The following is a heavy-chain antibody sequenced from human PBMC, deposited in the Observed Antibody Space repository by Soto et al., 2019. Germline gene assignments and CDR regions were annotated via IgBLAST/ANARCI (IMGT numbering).Heavy chain of an antibody. V-gene: IGHV3-74*01. CDR3: ARGLDGGRYGFGK. D-gene: IGHD3-10*01. Sequence: EVQVVESGGGLVQPGGSLRLSCAASGFTFSSYWMHWVRQAPEKGLVWVSRINPVGSSTYYADSVKGRFTISRYNAENMVYLQMNSLRAEDTAVYYCARGLDGGRYGFGKWGQGALLTVSS. J-gene: IGHJ4*02. CDR2: INPVGSST. CDR1: GFTFSSYW.